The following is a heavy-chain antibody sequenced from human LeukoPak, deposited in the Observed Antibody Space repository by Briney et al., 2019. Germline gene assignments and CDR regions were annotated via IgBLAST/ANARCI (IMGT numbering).Heavy chain of an antibody. V-gene: IGHV3-21*06. CDR1: GFTFSSYS. CDR2: ISWNSGSI. D-gene: IGHD3-16*01. Sequence: GGSLRLSCAASGFTFSSYSMNWVRQAPGKGLEWVSGISWNSGSIGYADSVKGRFTISRDNAKNSVYLQMNSLRVEDTAVYYCARDHVGGKYYYMDVWGKGTAVTVSS. J-gene: IGHJ6*03. CDR3: ARDHVGGKYYYMDV.